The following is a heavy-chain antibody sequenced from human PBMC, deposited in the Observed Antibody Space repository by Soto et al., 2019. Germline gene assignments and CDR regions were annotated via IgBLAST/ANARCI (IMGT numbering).Heavy chain of an antibody. CDR3: ARGPSAEKVDY. Sequence: QLQLQESGPGLVEPSQTLSLTCTVSGDSVSSDYYYWSWIRQPPGRGLEWIGHIYNSGSTYSNPSLRSRATVSVNTSKNQFSLELSSVTAADTAVYYCARGPSAEKVDYWGQGTLVTVSP. J-gene: IGHJ4*02. CDR1: GDSVSSDYYY. CDR2: IYNSGST. V-gene: IGHV4-30-4*01.